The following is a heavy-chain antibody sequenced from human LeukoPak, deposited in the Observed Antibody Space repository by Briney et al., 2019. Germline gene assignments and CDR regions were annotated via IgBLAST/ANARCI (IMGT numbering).Heavy chain of an antibody. Sequence: SETLSLTCTVSGGSINNYFWSWIRQPPGKGLEWIGYIYYRGSTNYNPSLKSRVTFSVDTSKNQFSLELNSVTAADTAVYYCARGGDYGDLRYFDYWGQGTLVTVSS. CDR3: ARGGDYGDLRYFDY. J-gene: IGHJ4*02. CDR2: IYYRGST. D-gene: IGHD4-17*01. CDR1: GGSINNYF. V-gene: IGHV4-59*01.